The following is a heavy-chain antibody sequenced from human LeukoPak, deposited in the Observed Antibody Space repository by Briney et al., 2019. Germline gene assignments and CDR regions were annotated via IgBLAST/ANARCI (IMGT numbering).Heavy chain of an antibody. J-gene: IGHJ6*04. V-gene: IGHV3-30*03. Sequence: GGSQRLSCAASGFTFSSYGMHWVRQAPGKGLEWVAVISYDGSNKYYADSVKGRFTISRDNSKNTLYLQMNSLRAEDTAVYYCARDVSDYYYYGMDVWGKGTTVTVSS. CDR2: ISYDGSNK. CDR1: GFTFSSYG. D-gene: IGHD3-3*01. CDR3: ARDVSDYYYYGMDV.